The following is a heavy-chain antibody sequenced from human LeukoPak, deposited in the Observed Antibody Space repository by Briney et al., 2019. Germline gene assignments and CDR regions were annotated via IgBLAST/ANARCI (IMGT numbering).Heavy chain of an antibody. D-gene: IGHD3-22*01. Sequence: GGSLRLSCAASGFTFSSYAMSWVRQAPGEGLEWVSAISGSGGSTYYADSVKGRFTISRDNSKNTLYLQMNSLRAEDTAVYYCAKAPPYYYDSSGFLVFQHWGQGTLVTVSS. CDR3: AKAPPYYYDSSGFLVFQH. J-gene: IGHJ1*01. CDR1: GFTFSSYA. V-gene: IGHV3-23*01. CDR2: ISGSGGST.